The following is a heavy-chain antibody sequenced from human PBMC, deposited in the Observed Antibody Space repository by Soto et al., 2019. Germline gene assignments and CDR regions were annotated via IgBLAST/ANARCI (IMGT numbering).Heavy chain of an antibody. V-gene: IGHV5-51*01. CDR2: IYPGYSDT. D-gene: IGHD2-2*01. Sequence: GESPNFSCKGSGYPFTDYWIGSVRQLPGTGLEWMGIIYPGYSDTRYSPSFQGHVTITVDKSTSTAYLQWNTLKSSDTAMYYCARHISTFRYYYYAMDVWGQGTTVPVSS. CDR3: ARHISTFRYYYYAMDV. J-gene: IGHJ6*02. CDR1: GYPFTDYW.